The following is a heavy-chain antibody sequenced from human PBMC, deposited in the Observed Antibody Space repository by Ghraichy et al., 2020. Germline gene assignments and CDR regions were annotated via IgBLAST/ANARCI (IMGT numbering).Heavy chain of an antibody. D-gene: IGHD4-11*01. V-gene: IGHV4-34*01. CDR2: INHSGST. CDR1: GGSFSGYY. Sequence: SQTLSLTCAVYGGSFSGYYWSWIRQPPGKGLEWIGEINHSGSTNYNPSLKSRVTISVDTSKNQFSLKLSSVTAADTAVYYCARGRVKDYWGQGTLVTVSS. CDR3: ARGRVKDY. J-gene: IGHJ4*02.